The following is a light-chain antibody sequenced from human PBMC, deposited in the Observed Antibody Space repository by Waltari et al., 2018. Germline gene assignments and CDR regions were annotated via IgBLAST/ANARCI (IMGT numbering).Light chain of an antibody. Sequence: DIQMTQSHSTLSASVGDRVTLTCRASQNINSWLAWYQQKPGMAPKLLISKSSTLDSWLPSRFSGSGSGTAFTLTIGSLQPDDLATYYCQQYRTNPWAFGQGTKV. CDR1: QNINSW. J-gene: IGKJ1*01. V-gene: IGKV1-5*03. CDR2: KSS. CDR3: QQYRTNPWA.